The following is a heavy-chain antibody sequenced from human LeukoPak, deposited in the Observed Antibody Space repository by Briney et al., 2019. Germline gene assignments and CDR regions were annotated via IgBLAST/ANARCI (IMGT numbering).Heavy chain of an antibody. Sequence: GGSLRLSCAAAGFTFSSYAMHLVRQAPGKGLEWVAVISYDGSNKYYADSVKGRFTISRDNSKNTLYLQMNSLRAEDTAVYYCARGTYSSGWYVCSGWYVCNGMDVWGQGTAVTVSS. CDR2: ISYDGSNK. D-gene: IGHD6-19*01. CDR1: GFTFSSYA. J-gene: IGHJ6*02. CDR3: ARGTYSSGWYVCSGWYVCNGMDV. V-gene: IGHV3-30-3*01.